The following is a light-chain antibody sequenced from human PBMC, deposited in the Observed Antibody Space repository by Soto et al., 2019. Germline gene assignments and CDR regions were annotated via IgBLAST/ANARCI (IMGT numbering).Light chain of an antibody. Sequence: SYELTQPPSVFVATGGTARITCGGNIIGGKSVHWYHQKPGQPPVLVIYYDSDRPSGITERFSGSNSGHTATLTITRVEAGDEADYYCQVWDSNSDHSVFGGGTKLTVL. V-gene: IGLV3-21*01. CDR3: QVWDSNSDHSV. CDR2: YDS. J-gene: IGLJ2*01. CDR1: IIGGKS.